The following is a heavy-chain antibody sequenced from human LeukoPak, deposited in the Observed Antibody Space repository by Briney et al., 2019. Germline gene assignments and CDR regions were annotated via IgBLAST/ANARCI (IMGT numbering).Heavy chain of an antibody. CDR2: ISSSGSTI. CDR1: GFTFSSYS. V-gene: IGHV3-48*04. Sequence: GGSLRLSCAASGFTFSSYSMNWVRQAPGKGLEWVSYISSSGSTIYYADSVKGRFTISRDNAKNSLYLQMNSLRAEDTAVYYCARSGNYDFWSGPAYYFDYWGQGTLVTVSS. D-gene: IGHD3-3*01. CDR3: ARSGNYDFWSGPAYYFDY. J-gene: IGHJ4*02.